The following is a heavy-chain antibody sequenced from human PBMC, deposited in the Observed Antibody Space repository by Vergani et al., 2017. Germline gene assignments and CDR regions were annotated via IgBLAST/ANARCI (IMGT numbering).Heavy chain of an antibody. V-gene: IGHV3-23*01. D-gene: IGHD2-2*02. J-gene: IGHJ5*02. CDR2: ISGSGGST. Sequence: EVQLLESGGGLVLPGGSLRLSCAASGFTFSSYAMSWVRQAPGKGLEWVSTISGSGGSTYYADSVKGRFTISRDNSKNTLYLQMNSLRAKDTAVYYCAKVYCSSTTCYRNWFDPWGQGTLVTVSS. CDR3: AKVYCSSTTCYRNWFDP. CDR1: GFTFSSYA.